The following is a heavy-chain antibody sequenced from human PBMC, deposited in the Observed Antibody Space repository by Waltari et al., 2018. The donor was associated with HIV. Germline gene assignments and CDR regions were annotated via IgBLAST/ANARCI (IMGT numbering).Heavy chain of an antibody. D-gene: IGHD3-22*01. Sequence: EVPLVESGGGLVQPGGSLRLSCDASAFTFNTSWMTWVRQAPGKGLEWVANIKQDESEKYYVDSVKGRFTISRDNAKNSLFLQMNSLRAEDTAVYYCAREALYDSSGYYFDYWGQGTLVTVSS. CDR3: AREALYDSSGYYFDY. J-gene: IGHJ4*02. CDR2: IKQDESEK. CDR1: AFTFNTSW. V-gene: IGHV3-7*01.